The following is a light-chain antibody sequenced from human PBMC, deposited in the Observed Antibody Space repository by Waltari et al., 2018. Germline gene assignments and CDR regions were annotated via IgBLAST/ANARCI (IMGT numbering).Light chain of an antibody. CDR1: QSLVESNGYTY. CDR3: MQALRSPHT. CDR2: LVY. V-gene: IGKV2-28*01. J-gene: IGKJ2*01. Sequence: DIVMTQSPLSLPVTPGEPASISCRSSQSLVESNGYTYLDWYLQKRGQSPQLLIELVYTRASGVPDRFSGSGSGTDFTLKISRVEAVDVGVYYCMQALRSPHTFGQGTKLEIK.